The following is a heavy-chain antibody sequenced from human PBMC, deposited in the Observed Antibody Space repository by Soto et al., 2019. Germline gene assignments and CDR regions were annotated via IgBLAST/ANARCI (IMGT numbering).Heavy chain of an antibody. CDR1: GGPFSNDI. J-gene: IGHJ4*02. CDR2: IIPLLSTS. CDR3: ARDSPIGSTFSGYDAIDY. V-gene: IGHV1-69*08. D-gene: IGHD5-12*01. Sequence: QVQLEQSGAEVKKPGSSVKVSRKASGGPFSNDIITWVRQAPGRGLEWMGRIIPLLSTSTYAQKFQGRLTITADRSTGTAYMELNSLRSEDTAVYYCARDSPIGSTFSGYDAIDYWGQGTRITVSS.